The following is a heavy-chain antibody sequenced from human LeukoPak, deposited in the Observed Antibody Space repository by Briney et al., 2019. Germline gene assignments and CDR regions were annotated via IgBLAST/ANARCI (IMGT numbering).Heavy chain of an antibody. V-gene: IGHV4-38-2*02. D-gene: IGHD3-3*01. Sequence: SETLSLTCTVSDYSISSGYFWTWIRQPPGKGLEWIGSIFHTGSSYYNPSLKSPVTISVDTSKNQFSLVLSSVTAADTAVYYCARDLGLTISDNWFDPWGQGTLVTVSS. CDR3: ARDLGLTISDNWFDP. J-gene: IGHJ5*02. CDR1: DYSISSGYF. CDR2: IFHTGSS.